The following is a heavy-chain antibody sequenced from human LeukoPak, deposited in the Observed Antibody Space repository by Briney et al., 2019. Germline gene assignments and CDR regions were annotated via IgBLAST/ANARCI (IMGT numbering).Heavy chain of an antibody. CDR1: GYSFTSYW. J-gene: IGHJ5*02. Sequence: GESLKISGKGSGYSFTSYWIGWVRQMPGKGLEWMGISYPGDSDTRYSPSFQGQVTFSADKSINTAYLQWSGLKASDTAMYYCARLGEDLAVGVAGYWFDPWGQGTLVTVSS. CDR2: SYPGDSDT. V-gene: IGHV5-51*01. D-gene: IGHD2-15*01. CDR3: ARLGEDLAVGVAGYWFDP.